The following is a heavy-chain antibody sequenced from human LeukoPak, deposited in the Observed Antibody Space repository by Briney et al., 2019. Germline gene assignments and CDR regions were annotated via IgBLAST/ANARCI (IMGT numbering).Heavy chain of an antibody. CDR1: GFTFSSYA. CDR2: ISGSGGST. D-gene: IGHD3-10*01. J-gene: IGHJ3*02. V-gene: IGHV3-23*01. Sequence: PGGSLRLSCAASGFTFSSYAMSWVRQAPGKGLEWVSAISGSGGSTYYADSVKGRFTISRDNSKNTLYLQMNSLRAEDTAVYCCAKDSLWFREEVDAFDIWGQGTMVTVSS. CDR3: AKDSLWFREEVDAFDI.